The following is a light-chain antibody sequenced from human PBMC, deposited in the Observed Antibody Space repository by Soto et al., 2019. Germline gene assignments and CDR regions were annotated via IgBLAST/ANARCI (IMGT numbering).Light chain of an antibody. CDR3: QQYGSSGT. J-gene: IGKJ1*01. CDR1: QSVSNNY. V-gene: IGKV3-20*01. CDR2: GAS. Sequence: EIAFTQSPCTLSLSPGARASLSCRASQSVSNNYLAWYQQKPGQAPRLLIYGASNRATGIPDRFSGSGSGTDFTLTISRLEPEDFAVYYCQQYGSSGTFGQGTKVDIK.